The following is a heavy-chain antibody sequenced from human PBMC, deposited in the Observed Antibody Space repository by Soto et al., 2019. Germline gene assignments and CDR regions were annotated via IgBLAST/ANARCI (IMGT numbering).Heavy chain of an antibody. Sequence: LRLSCAASGFTFSNCGMHWVRQAPGKGLEWVAVIWYDGSNKYYADSVKGRFTISRDNSKNTLYLQMNSLRAEDTAVYYCARDIERYSYGYGMDVWGQGTTVTVSS. D-gene: IGHD5-18*01. CDR3: ARDIERYSYGYGMDV. J-gene: IGHJ6*02. CDR1: GFTFSNCG. CDR2: IWYDGSNK. V-gene: IGHV3-33*01.